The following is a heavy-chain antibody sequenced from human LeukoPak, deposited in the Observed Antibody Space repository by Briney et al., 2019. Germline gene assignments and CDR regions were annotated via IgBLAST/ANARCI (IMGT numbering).Heavy chain of an antibody. CDR2: IYTSGST. D-gene: IGHD3-9*01. V-gene: IGHV4-4*07. CDR1: GGSISSYY. Sequence: RASETLSLTCTVSGGSISSYYWSWIRQPAGKGLEWIGRIYTSGSTNYNPSLKSRDTMSVDTSKNQFSLKLSSVTAADTAVYYCARARFADYDILTGPSYYFDYWGQGTLVTVSS. CDR3: ARARFADYDILTGPSYYFDY. J-gene: IGHJ4*02.